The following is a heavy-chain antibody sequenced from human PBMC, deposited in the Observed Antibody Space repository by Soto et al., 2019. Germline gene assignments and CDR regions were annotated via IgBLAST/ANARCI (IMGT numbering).Heavy chain of an antibody. V-gene: IGHV3-23*01. CDR3: AKGDSSSWLYYYYYMDV. CDR1: GFTFSSYA. Sequence: GGSLRLSCAASGFTFSSYAMSWVRQAPGKGLEWVSAISGSGGSTYYADPVKGRFTISRDNSKNTLYLQMNSLRAEDTAVYYCAKGDSSSWLYYYYYMDVWGKGTTVTVSS. J-gene: IGHJ6*03. D-gene: IGHD6-13*01. CDR2: ISGSGGST.